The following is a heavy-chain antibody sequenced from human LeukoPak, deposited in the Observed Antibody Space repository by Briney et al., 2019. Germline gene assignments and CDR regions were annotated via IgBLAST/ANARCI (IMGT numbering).Heavy chain of an antibody. D-gene: IGHD2-21*01. V-gene: IGHV4-4*07. CDR3: ARESRVVIGDGYSVDS. CDR1: DLCISNYY. Sequence: SETLSLTCTVSDLCISNYYWTLIRQPAGKGLEWIGGLYIGRDVDYNPSLKSRLTISVDTSKSQFSLRLTSVTAADTAIYYCARESRVVIGDGYSVDSWGPGILITVSS. J-gene: IGHJ4*02. CDR2: LYIGRDV.